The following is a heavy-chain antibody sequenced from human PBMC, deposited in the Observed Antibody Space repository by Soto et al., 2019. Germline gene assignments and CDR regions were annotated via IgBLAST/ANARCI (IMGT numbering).Heavy chain of an antibody. CDR2: VYYTGFT. D-gene: IGHD2-21*01. V-gene: IGHV4-38-2*02. CDR3: ARLPVVVIALGYFDP. Sequence: SETLSLTCTVSGDSISSGYYWGWVRQPPGKGLECIGAVYYTGFTYHNPSLKSRLTISLDTSKNQFSLRLSSVTAADTAIYYCARLPVVVIALGYFDPWGPGTLVTVSS. J-gene: IGHJ5*02. CDR1: GDSISSGYY.